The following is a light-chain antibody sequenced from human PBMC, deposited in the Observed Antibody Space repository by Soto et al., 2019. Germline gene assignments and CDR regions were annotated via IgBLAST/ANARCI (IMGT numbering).Light chain of an antibody. CDR1: SGHSSYA. Sequence: QLVLTQSPSASASLGASVKLTCTLSSGHSSYAIAWHQQQPEKGPRYLMKLNSDGSHSKGDGIPDRFSGSSSGAERYLTISSLQSEDEADYYCQTWGSGIRVVFGGGTKGPS. J-gene: IGLJ2*01. CDR2: LNSDGSH. V-gene: IGLV4-69*01. CDR3: QTWGSGIRVV.